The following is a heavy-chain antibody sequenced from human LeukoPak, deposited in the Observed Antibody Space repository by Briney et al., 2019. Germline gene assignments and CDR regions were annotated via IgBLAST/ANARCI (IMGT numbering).Heavy chain of an antibody. CDR3: ANARSYYYDSSGFSDY. CDR1: GLTLSSCG. Sequence: SGGSLRLSCTASGLTLSSCGMHWVRQAPGKGLEWVAFIRYDGSNKYYADSVKGRFTISRDNSKNTLYLQMNSLRAEDTTVYYCANARSYYYDSSGFSDYWGQGTLVTVSS. CDR2: IRYDGSNK. V-gene: IGHV3-30*02. J-gene: IGHJ4*02. D-gene: IGHD3-22*01.